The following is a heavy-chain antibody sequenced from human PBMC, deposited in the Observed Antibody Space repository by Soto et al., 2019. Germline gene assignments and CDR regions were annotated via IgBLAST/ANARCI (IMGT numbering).Heavy chain of an antibody. V-gene: IGHV3-74*01. J-gene: IGHJ4*02. CDR3: ARSVSIPARPDDYYFDY. D-gene: IGHD6-6*01. CDR2: INSDGSST. CDR1: GFTFSSYW. Sequence: PGGSLRLSCAASGFTFSSYWMHWVRQAPGKGLVWVSRINSDGSSTSYADSVKGRFTISRDNAKNTLYLQMNSLRAEDTAVYYYARSVSIPARPDDYYFDYWGQGTLVTVSS.